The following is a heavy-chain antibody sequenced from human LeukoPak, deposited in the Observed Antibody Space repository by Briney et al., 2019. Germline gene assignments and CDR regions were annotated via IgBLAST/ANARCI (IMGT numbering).Heavy chain of an antibody. Sequence: LAGGSLRLSCAASGFTFSSYAMSWVRQAPGKGLEWVSAISENGLDTYYADCVRGRFTISRDNSKNTLSLQMNFLRADDTAVYYCAKDTAQGYTSASIGDDYWGQGTLVTVSS. J-gene: IGHJ4*02. CDR1: GFTFSSYA. V-gene: IGHV3-23*01. D-gene: IGHD5-18*01. CDR3: AKDTAQGYTSASIGDDY. CDR2: ISENGLDT.